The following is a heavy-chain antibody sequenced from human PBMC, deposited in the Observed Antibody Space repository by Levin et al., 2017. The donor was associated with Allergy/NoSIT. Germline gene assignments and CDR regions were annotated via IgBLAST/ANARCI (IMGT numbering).Heavy chain of an antibody. CDR2: IFYSGDT. J-gene: IGHJ4*02. CDR1: GGSISSSSYY. CDR3: ARDLYYDFWSGREFHFDY. Sequence: KASETLSLTCTVSGGSISSSSYYWGWIRQPPGKGLEWIGNIFYSGDTYYNPSLKSRVTISVDTSKNQFSLKLSSVTAADTAVYYCARDLYYDFWSGREFHFDYWGQGTLVTVSS. V-gene: IGHV4-39*02. D-gene: IGHD3-3*01.